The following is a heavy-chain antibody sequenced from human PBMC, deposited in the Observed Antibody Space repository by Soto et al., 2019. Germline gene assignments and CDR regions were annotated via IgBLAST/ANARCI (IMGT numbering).Heavy chain of an antibody. J-gene: IGHJ4*02. Sequence: GEDVNTSFNCSGYSFTMYLISWVRPMPWKGLEWMWSIDPSDSYTNYSPSFQGQVTISADKSISTAYLQWSSLKASDTAMYYCARHILAVAGNDYWGQGTLVTVSS. CDR3: ARHILAVAGNDY. CDR1: GYSFTMYL. D-gene: IGHD6-19*01. CDR2: IDPSDSYT. V-gene: IGHV5-10-1*01.